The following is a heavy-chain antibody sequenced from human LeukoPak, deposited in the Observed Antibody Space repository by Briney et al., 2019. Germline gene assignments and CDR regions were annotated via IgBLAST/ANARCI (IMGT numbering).Heavy chain of an antibody. CDR2: IKEDGSEK. Sequence: PGXSLRLSCAASGFIFSIYWMTWVRQAPGKGLEWVANIKEDGSEKYYVDSVKGRFSISRDNAKTSLYLQMNSLRAEDTAVYYCARARSGSYDYFDYWGQGTLVTVSS. CDR1: GFIFSIYW. J-gene: IGHJ4*02. CDR3: ARARSGSYDYFDY. V-gene: IGHV3-7*01. D-gene: IGHD1-26*01.